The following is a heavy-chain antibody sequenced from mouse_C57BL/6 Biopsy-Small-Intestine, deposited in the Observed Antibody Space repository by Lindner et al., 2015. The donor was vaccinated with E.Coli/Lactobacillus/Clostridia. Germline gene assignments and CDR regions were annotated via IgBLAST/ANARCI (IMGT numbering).Heavy chain of an antibody. V-gene: IGHV1-22*01. CDR3: SRPNWDFDY. CDR2: INPNNGGT. J-gene: IGHJ2*01. D-gene: IGHD4-1*01. CDR1: GYTFTDYN. Sequence: VQLQESGPELVKPGASVRMSCKASGYTFTDYNMHWVKQSHGKSLEWIGYINPNNGGTTYNQKFKGKATLTVNKSSSTAYMKLRSLTSEDSAVYYCSRPNWDFDYWGQGTTLTVSS.